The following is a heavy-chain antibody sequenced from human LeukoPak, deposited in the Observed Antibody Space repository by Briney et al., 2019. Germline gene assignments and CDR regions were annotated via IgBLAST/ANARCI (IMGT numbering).Heavy chain of an antibody. Sequence: GGSLRLSCAASGFTFSSYGMHWVRQAPGKGLEWVAVIWYDESNKYYADSVKGRFTISRDNSKNTLYLQMNSLRAEDTAVYYCARDFTPIAVAGIDYWGQGTLVTVSS. D-gene: IGHD6-19*01. CDR1: GFTFSSYG. CDR2: IWYDESNK. V-gene: IGHV3-33*01. CDR3: ARDFTPIAVAGIDY. J-gene: IGHJ4*02.